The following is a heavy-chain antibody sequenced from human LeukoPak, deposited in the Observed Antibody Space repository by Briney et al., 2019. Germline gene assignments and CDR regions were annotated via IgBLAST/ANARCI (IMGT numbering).Heavy chain of an antibody. J-gene: IGHJ4*02. CDR3: ALTREYSYGYYDY. CDR2: ISGSGGST. V-gene: IGHV3-23*01. Sequence: PGGSLRLSCAVSGFTFSTYDMSWVRQAPGKGLKWVSSISGSGGSTYYADSVKGRFTISRDNSKNTLYLQMNSLRAEDTAVYYCALTREYSYGYYDYWGQGTLVTVSS. D-gene: IGHD5-18*01. CDR1: GFTFSTYD.